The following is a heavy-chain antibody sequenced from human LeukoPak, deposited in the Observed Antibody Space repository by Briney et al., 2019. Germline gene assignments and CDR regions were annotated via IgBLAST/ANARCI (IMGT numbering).Heavy chain of an antibody. CDR3: ARGVRELRYFDWLFN. CDR2: IIPIFGTA. CDR1: GGTFSSYA. D-gene: IGHD3-9*01. J-gene: IGHJ4*02. V-gene: IGHV1-69*13. Sequence: SVKVSYKASGGTFSSYAISWVRQAPGQGLEWMGGIIPIFGTANYAQKFQGRVTITADESTSTAYMELSSLRSEDTAVYYCARGVRELRYFDWLFNWGQGTLVTVSS.